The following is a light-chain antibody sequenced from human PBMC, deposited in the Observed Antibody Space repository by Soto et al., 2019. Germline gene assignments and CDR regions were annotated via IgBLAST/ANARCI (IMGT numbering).Light chain of an antibody. Sequence: DIQMTQSPSSLSASVGDRVTITCRASQGIRNDLDWFQQKPAKAPERLIYAASSLQSGVPSRLSGSRSGTEFSLTIRCRQAEDFANYYCLQYNTCPWTFGQGTKVEIK. V-gene: IGKV1-17*01. CDR2: AAS. CDR1: QGIRND. CDR3: LQYNTCPWT. J-gene: IGKJ1*01.